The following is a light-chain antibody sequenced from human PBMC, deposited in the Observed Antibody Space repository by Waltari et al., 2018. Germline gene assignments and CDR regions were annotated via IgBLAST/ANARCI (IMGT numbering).Light chain of an antibody. V-gene: IGLV2-23*01. Sequence: QSALTQPASVSGSPGQSITISCTGTSSDVGSYNLVSWFQQHPGKAPKLMIYEGRKRPLGVSNRFSGAKSGKTASLTISGLQAKDEADYYCCSYAGGSAPYVFGTGTKVTVL. CDR2: EGR. CDR3: CSYAGGSAPYV. J-gene: IGLJ1*01. CDR1: SSDVGSYNL.